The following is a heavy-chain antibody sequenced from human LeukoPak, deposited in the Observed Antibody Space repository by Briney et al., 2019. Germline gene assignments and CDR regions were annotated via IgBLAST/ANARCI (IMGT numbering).Heavy chain of an antibody. CDR1: GFTFSSYA. V-gene: IGHV3-23*01. Sequence: GGSLRLSCAASGFTFSSYAMSWVRQAPGKGLEWVSAVSGSGGSTYYADSVKGRFTISRDNSKNTLYLQMNSLRAEDTAVYYCAKSRDIPVAGISDYWGQGTLVTVSS. CDR2: VSGSGGST. J-gene: IGHJ4*02. CDR3: AKSRDIPVAGISDY. D-gene: IGHD6-19*01.